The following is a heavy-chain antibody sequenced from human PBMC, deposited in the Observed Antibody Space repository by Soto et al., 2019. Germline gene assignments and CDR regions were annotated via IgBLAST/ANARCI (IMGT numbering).Heavy chain of an antibody. CDR1: GGSVSSGSYY. J-gene: IGHJ6*02. CDR2: IYYSGST. V-gene: IGHV4-61*01. Sequence: ASETLSLTCTVSGGSVSSGSYYWSWIRQPPGKGLEWIGYIYYSGSTNYNPSLKSRVTISVDTSKNQFSLKLSSVTAADTAVYYCARDITMVRGVFRYGMDVWGQGTTVTVS. CDR3: ARDITMVRGVFRYGMDV. D-gene: IGHD3-10*01.